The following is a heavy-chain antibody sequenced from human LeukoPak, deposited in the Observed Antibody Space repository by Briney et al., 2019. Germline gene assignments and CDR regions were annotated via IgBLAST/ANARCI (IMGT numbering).Heavy chain of an antibody. Sequence: GGSLRLSCEASGFIFTTSAISWVRQAPGKGLEWVSFISSGGGSTYYSDSVRGRFTISRDNSNNTLSLNMHSLRAEDTAIYYCEKERRTSMVVWGNGTTVTVSS. CDR3: EKERRTSMVV. J-gene: IGHJ6*03. V-gene: IGHV3-23*01. CDR2: ISSGGGST. CDR1: GFIFTTSA.